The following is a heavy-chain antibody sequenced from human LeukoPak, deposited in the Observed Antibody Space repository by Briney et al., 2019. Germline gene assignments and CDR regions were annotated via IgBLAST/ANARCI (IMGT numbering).Heavy chain of an antibody. CDR2: INPSGGST. CDR3: ARGYYYGSGSYHYFDY. V-gene: IGHV1-46*01. CDR1: GYTFTSYY. Sequence: ASVKVSCKASGYTFTSYYMHCVRQAPGQGLEWMGIINPSGGSTSYAQKFQGRVTMTRDMSTSTVYMELSSLRSEDTAVYYCARGYYYGSGSYHYFDYWGQGTLVTVSS. J-gene: IGHJ4*02. D-gene: IGHD3-10*01.